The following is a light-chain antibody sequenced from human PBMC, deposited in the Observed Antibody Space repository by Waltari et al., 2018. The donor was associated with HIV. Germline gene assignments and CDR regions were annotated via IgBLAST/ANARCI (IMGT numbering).Light chain of an antibody. CDR2: RNH. J-gene: IGLJ2*01. CDR3: AAWYASLHGV. CDR1: SSTIGTNT. Sequence: QSVLTQPPSASGTLEQWVTTSCFGSSSTIGTNTVILYQHLPGAASKLILFRNHQLPSGGPDRFSGSQSGTSAFLTITGLLPGDEATYYCAAWYASLHGVFGGGPQLTVL. V-gene: IGLV1-44*01.